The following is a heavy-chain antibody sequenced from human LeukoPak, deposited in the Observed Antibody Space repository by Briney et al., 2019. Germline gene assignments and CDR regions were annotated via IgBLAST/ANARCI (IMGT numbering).Heavy chain of an antibody. Sequence: GGSLKLSCEASGFTFGSHAMYWVRQAPGKGLEWVAGIFGSGGSPHYADPVKGRFTISRDNSRNTVYLQINSLRAEDTAVYYCGKTTVGYSSGQKPAWPVDYWGQGTLVTVSS. V-gene: IGHV3-23*01. CDR2: IFGSGGSP. CDR1: GFTFGSHA. CDR3: GKTTVGYSSGQKPAWPVDY. J-gene: IGHJ4*02. D-gene: IGHD5-18*01.